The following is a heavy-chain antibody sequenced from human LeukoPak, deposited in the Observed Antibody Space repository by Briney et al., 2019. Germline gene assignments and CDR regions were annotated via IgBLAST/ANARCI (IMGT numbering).Heavy chain of an antibody. CDR3: ARSGCSGGSCYDY. V-gene: IGHV4-61*02. CDR1: GGSISSGSYY. J-gene: IGHJ4*02. CDR2: IYTSGST. D-gene: IGHD2-15*01. Sequence: SETLSLTCTVSGGSISSGSYYWSWIRQPAGKGLEWIGRIYTSGSTNYNPSLKSRVTISVDTSKNQFSLKLSSVTAADTAVYYCARSGCSGGSCYDYWGQGTLVTVSS.